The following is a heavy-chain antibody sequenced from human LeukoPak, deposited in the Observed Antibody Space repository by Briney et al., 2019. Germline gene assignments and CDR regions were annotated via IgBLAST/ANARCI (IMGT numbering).Heavy chain of an antibody. Sequence: GGSLRLSCAASGFTFNNYGMHWVRPAPGKGLEWVAFIRYNGNNQYYADSVKGRFTISRDNSKSTLYLQMNSLKGDDTAVYYCAKDSAFYYIDVWGKGTTVIISS. CDR3: AKDSAFYYIDV. CDR1: GFTFNNYG. V-gene: IGHV3-30*02. D-gene: IGHD3-10*01. CDR2: IRYNGNNQ. J-gene: IGHJ6*03.